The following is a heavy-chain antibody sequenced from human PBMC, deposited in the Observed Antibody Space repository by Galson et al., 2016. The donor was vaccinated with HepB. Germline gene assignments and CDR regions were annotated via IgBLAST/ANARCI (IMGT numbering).Heavy chain of an antibody. CDR2: IYYSGST. Sequence: ETLSLTCTVSGGSISSSSYYWGWIRQPPGKGLEWIGTIYYSGSTYYNPSLKSRVTISVDTSKNQFSLKLSSVTAADTAVYYCARHGAVGASYFDYWGQGTLVTVSS. D-gene: IGHD1-26*01. CDR1: GGSISSSSYY. J-gene: IGHJ4*02. CDR3: ARHGAVGASYFDY. V-gene: IGHV4-39*01.